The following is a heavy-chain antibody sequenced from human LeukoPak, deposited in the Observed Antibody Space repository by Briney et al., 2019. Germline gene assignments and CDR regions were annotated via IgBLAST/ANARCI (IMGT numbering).Heavy chain of an antibody. CDR1: GFIFSSNY. CDR2: IYSGGRT. V-gene: IGHV3-66*01. CDR3: ASNRLNYDFWSGYFEGPPYYFDY. J-gene: IGHJ4*02. D-gene: IGHD3-3*01. Sequence: GGSLRLSCAVSGFIFSSNYMTWVRQAPGKGLEWVSVIYSGGRTYYADSVKGRFTISRDNAKNSLYLQMNSLRAEDTAVYYCASNRLNYDFWSGYFEGPPYYFDYWGQGTLVTVSS.